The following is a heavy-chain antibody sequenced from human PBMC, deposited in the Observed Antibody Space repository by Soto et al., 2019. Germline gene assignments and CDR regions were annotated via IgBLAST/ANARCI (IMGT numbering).Heavy chain of an antibody. J-gene: IGHJ6*02. Sequence: QVQLVQSGAEVKKPGSSVKVSCKASGGTFSSYAISWVRQAPGQGLEWMGGIIPIFGTANYAQKFQGRVTITADESSSTAHMELSSLRSEDTAVYYCARVRGVVVPAAINPYYGMDVWGQGTTVTVSS. D-gene: IGHD2-2*02. V-gene: IGHV1-69*01. CDR1: GGTFSSYA. CDR2: IIPIFGTA. CDR3: ARVRGVVVPAAINPYYGMDV.